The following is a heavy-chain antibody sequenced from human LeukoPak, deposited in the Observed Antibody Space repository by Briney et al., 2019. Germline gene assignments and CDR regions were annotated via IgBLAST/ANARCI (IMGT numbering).Heavy chain of an antibody. J-gene: IGHJ4*02. Sequence: GRSLRLSCAASGFTFSTYFMHWVRQAPGKGLEWVSGISGGGGSTYYADSVKGRFTISRDNSKNTVYLQMNSLRAEDTAVYYCAKSSSGWTSFDYWGQGTLVTVSS. CDR1: GFTFSTYF. CDR3: AKSSSGWTSFDY. D-gene: IGHD6-19*01. V-gene: IGHV3-23*01. CDR2: ISGGGGST.